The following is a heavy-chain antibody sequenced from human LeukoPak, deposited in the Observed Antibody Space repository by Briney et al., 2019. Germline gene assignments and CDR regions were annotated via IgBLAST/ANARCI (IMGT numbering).Heavy chain of an antibody. CDR3: ARVGSGATREDAFDI. J-gene: IGHJ3*02. Sequence: GGSLRLSCAASGFSFSTYSMNWVRPAPGKRLEWVCIIGSSGSHIYYADSMKGRFTISRDNAKNSLFLQTNSLRAEDTAVYYCARVGSGATREDAFDIWGQGTMVTVSS. CDR1: GFSFSTYS. D-gene: IGHD1-26*01. V-gene: IGHV3-21*01. CDR2: IGSSGSHI.